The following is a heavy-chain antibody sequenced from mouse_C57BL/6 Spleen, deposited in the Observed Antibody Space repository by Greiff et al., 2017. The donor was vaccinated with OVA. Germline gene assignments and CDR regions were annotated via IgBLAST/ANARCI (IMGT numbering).Heavy chain of an antibody. CDR3: TREWGGGYPQFAY. CDR2: IDPETGGT. D-gene: IGHD1-1*02. V-gene: IGHV1-15*01. J-gene: IGHJ3*01. CDR1: GYTFTDYE. Sequence: VQLQQSGAELVRPGASVTLSCKASGYTFTDYEMHWVKQTPVHGLEWIGAIDPETGGTAYNQTFKGKAILTADKSSSTAYMELRRLTSEDSAVDYCTREWGGGYPQFAYWGQGTLVTVSA.